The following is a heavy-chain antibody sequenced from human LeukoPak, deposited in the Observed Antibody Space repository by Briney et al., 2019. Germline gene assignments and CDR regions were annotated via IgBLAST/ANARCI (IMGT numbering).Heavy chain of an antibody. Sequence: GGSLRLSCAASGFTFSSYWMHWVRQAPGKGLVWVSRINSDGSSTSYADSVKGRFTISRDNAKNTLYLQMNSLRAEDTAVYYCARVPEQVAYMNWGQGTLVTVSS. CDR3: ARVPEQVAYMN. CDR1: GFTFSSYW. CDR2: INSDGSST. J-gene: IGHJ4*02. V-gene: IGHV3-74*01. D-gene: IGHD1/OR15-1a*01.